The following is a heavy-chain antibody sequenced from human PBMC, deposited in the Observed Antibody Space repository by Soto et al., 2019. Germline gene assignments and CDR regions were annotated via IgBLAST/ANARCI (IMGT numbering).Heavy chain of an antibody. CDR3: ARCMASTVTNNWFDP. J-gene: IGHJ5*02. D-gene: IGHD4-17*01. Sequence: ASVKVSCKASGGTFSSYAISWVRQAPGQGLEWMGGIIPIFGTANYAQKFQGRVTITADESTSTAYMELSSLRSEDTAVYYCARCMASTVTNNWFDPWGQGTLVTVSS. CDR2: IIPIFGTA. V-gene: IGHV1-69*13. CDR1: GGTFSSYA.